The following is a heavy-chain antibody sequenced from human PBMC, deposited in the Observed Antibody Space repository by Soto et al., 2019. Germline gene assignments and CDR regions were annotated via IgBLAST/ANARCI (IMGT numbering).Heavy chain of an antibody. D-gene: IGHD3-22*01. J-gene: IGHJ4*02. CDR3: ASMGSSGYWFDY. CDR1: GFTFSSYA. Sequence: HPGGSLRLSCAASGFTFSSYAMHWVRQAPGKGLEYVSAISSNGGSTYYANSLKGRFTISRDNSKNTLYLQMGSLRAEDMAVYYCASMGSSGYWFDYWGQGT. V-gene: IGHV3-64*01. CDR2: ISSNGGST.